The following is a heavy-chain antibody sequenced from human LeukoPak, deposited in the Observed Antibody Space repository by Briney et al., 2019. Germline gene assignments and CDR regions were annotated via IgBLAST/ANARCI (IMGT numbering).Heavy chain of an antibody. Sequence: ASVKVSCKASGYTFTGYYMHWVRQAPGQGLEWMGWINPNSGGTNYAQKFKGRVTMTKETSISTADMELRRLRFDDTAVYYCASPIVGATNDKFYFDYWGQGTLVSVSS. CDR3: ASPIVGATNDKFYFDY. CDR2: INPNSGGT. J-gene: IGHJ4*02. D-gene: IGHD1-26*01. V-gene: IGHV1-2*02. CDR1: GYTFTGYY.